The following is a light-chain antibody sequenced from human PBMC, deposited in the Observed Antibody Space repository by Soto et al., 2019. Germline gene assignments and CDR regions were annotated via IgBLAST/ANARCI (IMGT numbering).Light chain of an antibody. Sequence: QSVLTQPASVSGSPGQSITISCTGTSSDVGGYKFVSWYQQHPGKAPKLMIYEVSNRPSGVSSRFSGSKSGNTASLTISGLQAEDEADYYCGSYTGSIYGFXTGTKVTVL. J-gene: IGLJ1*01. CDR1: SSDVGGYKF. CDR2: EVS. V-gene: IGLV2-14*01. CDR3: GSYTGSIYG.